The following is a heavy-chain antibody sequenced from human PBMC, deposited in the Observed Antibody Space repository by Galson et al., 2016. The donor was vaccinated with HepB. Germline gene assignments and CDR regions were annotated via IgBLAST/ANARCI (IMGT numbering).Heavy chain of an antibody. Sequence: SETLSLTCAVFGGSISSSNWWTWVRQPPGKGLERIGEIYDSGSTNYNPSLKSRVTISVDKSKNEFSLKLSSVTAADTAVYYCASANLYYDILTGYYGAEYFQHWGQGTLVNVST. CDR2: IYDSGST. CDR3: ASANLYYDILTGYYGAEYFQH. J-gene: IGHJ1*01. V-gene: IGHV4-4*02. CDR1: GGSISSSNW. D-gene: IGHD3-9*01.